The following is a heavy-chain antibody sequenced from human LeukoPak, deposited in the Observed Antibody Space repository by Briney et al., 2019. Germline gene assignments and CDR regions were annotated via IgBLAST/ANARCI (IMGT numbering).Heavy chain of an antibody. Sequence: PSETLSLTCTVSGVSISSDYWSWIRLPPGKGLEWIGYIYYSGSSNYNPSLKSRVTMSVDTSKNQFSLKLTSETAADTAVYYCARRLRQNLFDPWGQGTLVTVSS. J-gene: IGHJ5*02. CDR3: ARRLRQNLFDP. V-gene: IGHV4-59*08. D-gene: IGHD4-17*01. CDR2: IYYSGSS. CDR1: GVSISSDY.